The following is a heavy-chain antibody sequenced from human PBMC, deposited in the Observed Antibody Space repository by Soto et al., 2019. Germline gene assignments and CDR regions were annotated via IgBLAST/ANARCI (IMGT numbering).Heavy chain of an antibody. CDR3: ANSETLTVTYFDY. CDR2: ISGSGGST. D-gene: IGHD3-10*01. CDR1: GFTFSSYA. V-gene: IGHV3-23*01. J-gene: IGHJ4*02. Sequence: GGSLRLSCAASGFTFSSYAMSWVRQAPGKGLEWVSAISGSGGSTYYADSVKGRFTISRDNSKNTLYLQMNSLRAEDTAVYYCANSETLTVTYFDYWGQGTLVTVSS.